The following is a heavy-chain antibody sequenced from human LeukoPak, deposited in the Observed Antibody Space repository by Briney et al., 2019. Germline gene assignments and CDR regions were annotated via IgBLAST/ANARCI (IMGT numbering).Heavy chain of an antibody. CDR1: GGSFSSHY. V-gene: IGHV4-59*11. J-gene: IGHJ3*02. CDR3: ARDPTTVTKGLDI. CDR2: ISYIGST. Sequence: PSETLSLTCTVSGGSFSSHYWSWIRQPPGKGLEWIGYISYIGSTNYNPSLKSRVTISVDTSKNQFSLKLSSVTAADTAVYYCARDPTTVTKGLDIWGQGRMVTVSS. D-gene: IGHD4-17*01.